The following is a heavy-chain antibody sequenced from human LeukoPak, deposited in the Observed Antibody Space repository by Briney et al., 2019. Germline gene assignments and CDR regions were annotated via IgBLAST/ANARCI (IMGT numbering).Heavy chain of an antibody. CDR1: GYTLTELS. V-gene: IGHV1-24*01. Sequence: ASVKVSCKVSGYTLTELSMHWVRQAPGKGLEWMGGFDPEDGETIYAQKFQGRVTMTEDTSTDTAYMELSSLRSEDTAVYYCATIFFGYSSGWYSDYWGQGTLVTVSS. CDR3: ATIFFGYSSGWYSDY. D-gene: IGHD6-19*01. CDR2: FDPEDGET. J-gene: IGHJ4*02.